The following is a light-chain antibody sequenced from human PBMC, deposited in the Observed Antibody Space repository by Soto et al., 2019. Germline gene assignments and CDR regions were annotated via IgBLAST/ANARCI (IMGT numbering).Light chain of an antibody. J-gene: IGKJ5*01. CDR3: QQHNNWPIT. CDR2: GTS. CDR1: QSVSTN. V-gene: IGKV3-15*01. Sequence: ELVLTPSPGTLSVSPGDRATLSCRASQSVSTNLAWYQQKPGQSPRLLIYGTSTRATGVPARFSGSGSGTEFTLTISSLQSEDFEIYYCQQHNNWPITFGQGTRLEIK.